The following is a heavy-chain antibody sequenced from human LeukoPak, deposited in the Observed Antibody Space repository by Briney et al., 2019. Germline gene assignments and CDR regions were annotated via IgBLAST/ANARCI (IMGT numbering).Heavy chain of an antibody. D-gene: IGHD2-2*01. CDR2: IYYSGST. CDR1: SGSISSSNYY. CDR3: ARIRLPLGYCSTTSCYGAFDY. J-gene: IGHJ4*02. Sequence: SETLSLTCTVSSGSISSSNYYWGWIRQPPGKGLEWIGNIYYSGSTYYNPSLKSRVTISVDTSKNQFSLKLSSVTAADTAVYYCARIRLPLGYCSTTSCYGAFDYWGQGTLVTVSS. V-gene: IGHV4-39*01.